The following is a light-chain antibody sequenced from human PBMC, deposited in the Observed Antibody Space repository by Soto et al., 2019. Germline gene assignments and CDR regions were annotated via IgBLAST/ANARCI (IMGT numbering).Light chain of an antibody. V-gene: IGKV3-20*01. CDR3: QQYDLGFT. Sequence: TQSQDTLSVSPGERATLSCRASQSVSSSYLAWYQQKPDQAPRLLIFGASTRASGIPDRFSGRGSGTDFTLTISRLEPEDFALYYCQQYDLGFTFGPATKVEI. CDR1: QSVSSSY. J-gene: IGKJ3*01. CDR2: GAS.